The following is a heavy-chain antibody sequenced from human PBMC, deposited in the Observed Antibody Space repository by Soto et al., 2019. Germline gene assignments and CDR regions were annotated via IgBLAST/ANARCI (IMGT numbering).Heavy chain of an antibody. Sequence: SETLSLTCTVSGGSISSYYWSWIRQPPGKGLEWIGYIYYSGSTNYNPSLKSRVTISVDTSKNQFSLKLSSVTAADTAVYYCAMTTVGYYFDYWGQGTLVTVSS. CDR3: AMTTVGYYFDY. D-gene: IGHD4-17*01. CDR1: GGSISSYY. V-gene: IGHV4-59*01. CDR2: IYYSGST. J-gene: IGHJ4*02.